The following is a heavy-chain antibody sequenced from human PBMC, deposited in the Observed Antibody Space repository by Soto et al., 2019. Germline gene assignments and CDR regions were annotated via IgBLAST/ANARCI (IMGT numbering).Heavy chain of an antibody. CDR3: ARTQGTYSRYVFAFDI. CDR2: IWYDGSNK. CDR1: GFTFSSYG. J-gene: IGHJ3*02. Sequence: QVQLVESGGGVVQPGRSLRLSCAASGFTFSSYGMHWVRQAPGKGLEWVAVIWYDGSNKYYADSVKGRFTISRDNSKNTLYLQMNSLRAEDTAVYYCARTQGTYSRYVFAFDIWGQGTMVTVSS. V-gene: IGHV3-33*01. D-gene: IGHD5-12*01.